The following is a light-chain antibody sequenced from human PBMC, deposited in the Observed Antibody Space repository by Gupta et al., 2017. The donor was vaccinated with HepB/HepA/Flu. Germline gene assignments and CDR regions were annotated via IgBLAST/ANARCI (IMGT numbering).Light chain of an antibody. J-gene: IGKJ3*01. CDR3: QQYKNGPFT. Sequence: EIVMTQSRATLSVSPGERATAAWRARQRVSSNLAWYQQRPGQAHRLLSYGASTRATGIPARFSGSGSGTEFTLTISSLQSEDFAVYYCQQYKNGPFTFGHGTKVDIK. V-gene: IGKV3-15*01. CDR2: GAS. CDR1: QRVSSN.